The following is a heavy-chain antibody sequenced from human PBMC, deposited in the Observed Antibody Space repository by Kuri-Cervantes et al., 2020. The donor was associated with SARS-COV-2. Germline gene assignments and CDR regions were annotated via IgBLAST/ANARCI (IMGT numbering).Heavy chain of an antibody. Sequence: SETLSLTCTVYGGPFSGYYWSWLRQPPGKGLEWIGEINDIGSTNYNPSLESRVTISVDTSKNQFSLKLSSVTAADAAVYYCARGVTGVEHTVVLIATYYYHYYLDVWGKGTTVTVSS. CDR3: ARGVTGVEHTVVLIATYYYHYYLDV. D-gene: IGHD2-21*01. CDR1: GGPFSGYY. J-gene: IGHJ6*03. V-gene: IGHV4-34*01. CDR2: INDIGST.